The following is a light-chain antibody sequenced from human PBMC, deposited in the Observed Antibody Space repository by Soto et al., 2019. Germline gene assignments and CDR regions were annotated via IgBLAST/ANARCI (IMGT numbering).Light chain of an antibody. CDR1: SSDVGGYDY. J-gene: IGLJ1*01. V-gene: IGLV2-14*01. CDR3: ISYSTTSTLV. Sequence: QSALTQPASVSGSPGQSVTISCTGASSDVGGYDYVSWYQQHPGKAPKLILYEVNNRPSGVSNHFSGSKSGNTASLIISGLQADDEADYYCISYSTTSTLVFGSGTKVTVL. CDR2: EVN.